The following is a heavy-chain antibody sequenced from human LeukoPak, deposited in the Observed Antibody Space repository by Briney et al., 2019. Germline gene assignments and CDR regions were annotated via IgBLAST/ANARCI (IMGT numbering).Heavy chain of an antibody. D-gene: IGHD6-13*01. CDR3: ARHAKAYGSSCDY. CDR2: IDPSDSYT. Sequence: GESLKISCQGSGYSFTNYYIAWVRQMPGKGLEWMGRIDPSDSYTNYSPSLQGHVTISADKSFSTAYLQWTSLKASDTAMYYCARHAKAYGSSCDYWGQGTLVTVSS. V-gene: IGHV5-10-1*01. J-gene: IGHJ4*02. CDR1: GYSFTNYY.